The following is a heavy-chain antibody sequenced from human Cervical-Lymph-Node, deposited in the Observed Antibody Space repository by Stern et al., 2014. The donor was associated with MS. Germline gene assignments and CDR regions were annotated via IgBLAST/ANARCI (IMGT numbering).Heavy chain of an antibody. CDR3: VRGLYWFEA. Sequence: QLQLQESGPGLVQPSETLSLTCSVSGGSLSGDYWNWIRQPAGKGLQWIGRVYSSGSTDWNPSLKTRVTISVDKSKTQFFLNLTSVTAADTAIYYCVRGLYWFEAWGQGAQVIVSS. CDR1: GGSLSGDY. CDR2: VYSSGST. D-gene: IGHD2-8*01. V-gene: IGHV4-4*07. J-gene: IGHJ5*02.